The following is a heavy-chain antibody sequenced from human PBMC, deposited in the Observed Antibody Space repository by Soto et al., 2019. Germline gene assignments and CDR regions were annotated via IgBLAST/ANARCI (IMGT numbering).Heavy chain of an antibody. V-gene: IGHV1-46*02. J-gene: IGHJ5*02. Sequence: ASVKVSCKPSGYTFNTYYLHWLRQAPGQALEWMGVIHPSGGGTTYAQKFLGRVTVTRDTSTTTVFMELSSLRSDDTAVYYCARDVVTTGWFDPWGQGTLVTVSS. CDR3: ARDVVTTGWFDP. CDR2: IHPSGGGT. D-gene: IGHD2-21*02. CDR1: GYTFNTYY.